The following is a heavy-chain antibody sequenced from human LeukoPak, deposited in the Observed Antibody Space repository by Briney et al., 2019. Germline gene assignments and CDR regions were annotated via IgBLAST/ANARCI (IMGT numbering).Heavy chain of an antibody. J-gene: IGHJ5*02. CDR3: ATRRGYCSSTSCAFDP. V-gene: IGHV1-8*03. Sequence: ASVKVSCKASGYTFTSYDINWVRQATGQGLEWMGWMNPNSGSTGYAQKFQGRVTITRNTSISTAYMELSSLRSEDTAVYYCATRRGYCSSTSCAFDPWGQGTLVTVSS. CDR2: MNPNSGST. CDR1: GYTFTSYD. D-gene: IGHD2-2*01.